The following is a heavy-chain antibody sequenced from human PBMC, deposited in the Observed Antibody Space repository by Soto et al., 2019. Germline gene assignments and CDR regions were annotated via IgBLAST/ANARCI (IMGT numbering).Heavy chain of an antibody. D-gene: IGHD1-26*01. J-gene: IGHJ4*02. CDR2: INHSGFT. V-gene: IGHV4-34*01. CDR3: ARAAVKLGATLFDS. CDR1: GGSLRCHY. Sequence: SETLSRTCAVSGGSLRCHYWSWICQSPEKGLEWIGEINHSGFTNYNPTLKSRVTISRDASKNQFSLRLSSMTAADSAVYFCARAAVKLGATLFDSWGQGTLVTVSS.